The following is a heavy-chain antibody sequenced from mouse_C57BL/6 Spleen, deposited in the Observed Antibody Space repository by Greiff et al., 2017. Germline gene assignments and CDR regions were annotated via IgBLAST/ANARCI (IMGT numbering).Heavy chain of an antibody. CDR1: GFSLSTFGMG. CDR2: IWWDDDK. CDR3: ARIEGDYYYEDYAMDY. Sequence: QVQLKESGPGILQPSQTLSLTCSFSGFSLSTFGMGVGWIRQPSGKGLEWLAHIWWDDDKYYNPALKSRLTISKDTSKNQVFLKIANVDTADTATYYCARIEGDYYYEDYAMDYWGQGTSVTVSS. J-gene: IGHJ4*01. V-gene: IGHV8-8*01. D-gene: IGHD1-1*01.